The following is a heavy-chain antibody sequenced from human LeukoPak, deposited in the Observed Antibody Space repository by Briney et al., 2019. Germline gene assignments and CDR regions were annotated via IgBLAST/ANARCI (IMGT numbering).Heavy chain of an antibody. D-gene: IGHD2-2*01. Sequence: PSQTLSLTCTVSGGSMSSGDYSWSWVRQPPGKGLEWIGYIHYSGTTYYNPSLKSRVTISEDTSKNQFSLKLSSVTAADTAVYYCAREGGFCCSTSCQVYFYYGMDVWGRGTSVTVSS. V-gene: IGHV4-30-4*01. CDR2: IHYSGTT. CDR3: AREGGFCCSTSCQVYFYYGMDV. J-gene: IGHJ6*02. CDR1: GGSMSSGDYS.